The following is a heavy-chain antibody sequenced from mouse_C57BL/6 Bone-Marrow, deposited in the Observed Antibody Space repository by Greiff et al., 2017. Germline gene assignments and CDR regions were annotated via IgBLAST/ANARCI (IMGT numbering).Heavy chain of an antibody. J-gene: IGHJ2*01. CDR1: GYTFTSYW. CDR2: IHPNSGST. D-gene: IGHD2-2*01. CDR3: ARFYGYDAVH. V-gene: IGHV1-64*01. Sequence: VQLQQPGAELVKPGASVKLSCKASGYTFTSYWMHWVKQRPGQGLEWIGMIHPNSGSTNYNEKFKSKATLTVDTSSNTAYLQLSSLTSEDTAVYYCARFYGYDAVHWGQGTTLTVSS.